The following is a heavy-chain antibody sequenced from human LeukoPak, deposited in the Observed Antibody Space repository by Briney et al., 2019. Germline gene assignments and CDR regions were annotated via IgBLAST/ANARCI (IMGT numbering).Heavy chain of an antibody. Sequence: GGSLRLSCAASGFTFSSYSMNWVRQAPGKGLEWVSSISSSSSYIYYADSVKGRFTISRDNAKNSLYLQMNSLRAEDTAVYYCAREGITMVRGVIAYYFDYWGQGTLVTVPS. CDR2: ISSSSSYI. CDR3: AREGITMVRGVIAYYFDY. J-gene: IGHJ4*02. D-gene: IGHD3-10*01. V-gene: IGHV3-21*01. CDR1: GFTFSSYS.